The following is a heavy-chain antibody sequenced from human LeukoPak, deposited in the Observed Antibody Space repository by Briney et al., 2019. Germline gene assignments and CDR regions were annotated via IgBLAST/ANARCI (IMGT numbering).Heavy chain of an antibody. CDR1: GFTFDDYG. CDR3: ARALYYDFWSGSPDDAFDI. V-gene: IGHV3-20*01. CDR2: INWNGGST. D-gene: IGHD3-3*01. Sequence: GGSLRLSCAASGFTFDDYGMSWVRQAPGKGLEWVSGINWNGGSTGYADSVKGRFTISRDNAKNSLYLQMNSLRAEDTALYHCARALYYDFWSGSPDDAFDIWGQGTMVTVSP. J-gene: IGHJ3*02.